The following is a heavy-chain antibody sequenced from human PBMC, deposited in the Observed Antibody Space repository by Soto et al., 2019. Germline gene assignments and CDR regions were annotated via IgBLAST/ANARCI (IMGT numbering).Heavy chain of an antibody. Sequence: EVQVVESGGGLVQPGGSLRLSCAASGFTFSRDWMHWVRQAPGQGLVWVSRIDRDGRRPNYADSVKCRVTISRDNAKNELYLQMNRLRAEETAVDYCARRALHIIYMDVWAKGTTINVSS. D-gene: IGHD2-15*01. J-gene: IGHJ6*03. CDR1: GFTFSRDW. V-gene: IGHV3-74*01. CDR2: IDRDGRRP. CDR3: ARRALHIIYMDV.